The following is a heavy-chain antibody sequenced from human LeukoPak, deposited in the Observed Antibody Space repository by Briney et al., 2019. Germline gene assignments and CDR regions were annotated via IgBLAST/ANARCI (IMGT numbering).Heavy chain of an antibody. V-gene: IGHV4-39*07. CDR1: GGSINRTSYF. CDR3: ARRFCTSTTCYVGFDP. D-gene: IGHD2-2*01. CDR2: IYDRGST. Sequence: PSETLSLTCIVSGGSINRTSYFWGWIRQPPGKGLEWIGSIYDRGSTYYNPSLKTRVTISLETSKSHFSLKLTSVTAADTAMYYCARRFCTSTTCYVGFDPWGQGILVTVSS. J-gene: IGHJ5*02.